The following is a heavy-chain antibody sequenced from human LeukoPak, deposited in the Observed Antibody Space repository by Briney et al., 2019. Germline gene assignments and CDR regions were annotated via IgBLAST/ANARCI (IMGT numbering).Heavy chain of an antibody. CDR2: IIPILGIA. D-gene: IGHD4-17*01. CDR3: ARGHYGDYDGNYYGMDV. CDR1: GGTFSSYA. V-gene: IGHV1-69*04. J-gene: IGHJ6*02. Sequence: GASVKVSCKASGGTFSSYAISWVRQAPGQGLEWMGRIIPILGIANYAQKFQGRVTITGDKSTSTAYMELSSLRSEDTAVYYCARGHYGDYDGNYYGMDVWGQGTTVTDSS.